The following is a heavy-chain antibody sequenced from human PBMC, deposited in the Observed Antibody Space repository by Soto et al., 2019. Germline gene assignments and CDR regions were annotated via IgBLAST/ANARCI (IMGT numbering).Heavy chain of an antibody. J-gene: IGHJ6*02. Sequence: QVQLVESGGGVVQPGRSLRLSCAASGFTFSDYAMHWVRHVPGQGLEWVAVISFDGNIKYDADSVKGRFTISRDNSKNTLFLQVDSRKGEDTAVYSCARAPRRYCTSLSCLGLYGLDVCCQGTAVTVSS. CDR3: ARAPRRYCTSLSCLGLYGLDV. V-gene: IGHV3-30-3*01. CDR2: ISFDGNIK. D-gene: IGHD2-8*01. CDR1: GFTFSDYA.